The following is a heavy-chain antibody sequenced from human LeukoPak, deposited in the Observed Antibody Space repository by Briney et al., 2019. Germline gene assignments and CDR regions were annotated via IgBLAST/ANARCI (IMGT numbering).Heavy chain of an antibody. V-gene: IGHV4-59*08. CDR2: ISYSGSA. D-gene: IGHD5-18*01. CDR3: ARLYGYSFGSHYDY. J-gene: IGHJ4*02. CDR1: GGSINSYY. Sequence: SETLSLTCTVSGGSINSYYWSWIRQPPGKGLEWVGSISYSGSANYNPSLKSRVTISVDTSKNHFSLKLNSVTAADTAVYYCARLYGYSFGSHYDYWGQGTLVTVSS.